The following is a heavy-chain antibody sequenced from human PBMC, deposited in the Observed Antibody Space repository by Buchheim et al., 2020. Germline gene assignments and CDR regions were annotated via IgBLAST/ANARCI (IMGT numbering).Heavy chain of an antibody. J-gene: IGHJ4*02. CDR3: ARGGLPASDY. D-gene: IGHD2-2*01. CDR2: ISSSSSYI. V-gene: IGHV3-21*01. Sequence: EVQLVESGGGLVKPGGSLRLSCAASGFTFSSYSMNWVRQAPGKGLEWVSSISSSSSYIYYADSVMGRFTISRDNAKNSLYLQMNSLRAEDTAVYYCARGGLPASDYWGQGTLDTVSS. CDR1: GFTFSSYS.